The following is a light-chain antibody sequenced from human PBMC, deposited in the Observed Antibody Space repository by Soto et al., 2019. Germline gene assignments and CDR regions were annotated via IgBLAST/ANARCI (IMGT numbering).Light chain of an antibody. CDR2: SAS. CDR3: QQSYDTRMYT. Sequence: IQLTQSPSSLSASVGDRVTITCRASQDIRTYLAWYQQKPGKAPKLLIYSASSLQSGVPSRFSGSGSGTYFTLTISSLQPEDFATYYCQQSYDTRMYTFGQGTKVDIK. V-gene: IGKV1-39*01. J-gene: IGKJ2*01. CDR1: QDIRTY.